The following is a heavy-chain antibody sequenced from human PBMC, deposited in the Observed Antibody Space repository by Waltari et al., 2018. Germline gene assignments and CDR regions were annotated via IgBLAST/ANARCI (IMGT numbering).Heavy chain of an antibody. V-gene: IGHV1-69*02. CDR1: GGTFSSYT. CDR3: ASFTNQAGY. CDR2: IIPILGIA. Sequence: QVQLVQSGAEVKKPGSSVKVSCKASGGTFSSYTISWVRQAPGQGLEWMGRIIPILGIANYAQNFQGRVTITADKSTSTAYMELSSLRSEDTAVYYCASFTNQAGYWGQGTLVTVSS. J-gene: IGHJ4*02.